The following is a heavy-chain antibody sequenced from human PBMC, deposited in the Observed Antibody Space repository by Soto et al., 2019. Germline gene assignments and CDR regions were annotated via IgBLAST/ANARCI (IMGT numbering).Heavy chain of an antibody. D-gene: IGHD7-27*01. Sequence: EVQLVESGGGLVKPGGSLRLSCAASGFSLSPFWMAWVRQAPGTGLEWVSNIDQGGGEKDYVVSVRGRFTISRDNAKNSLYLQMNSLRAEDTAIYYCARWGNWFDPWGQGTLVSVSS. CDR2: IDQGGGEK. J-gene: IGHJ5*02. CDR1: GFSLSPFW. V-gene: IGHV3-7*05. CDR3: ARWGNWFDP.